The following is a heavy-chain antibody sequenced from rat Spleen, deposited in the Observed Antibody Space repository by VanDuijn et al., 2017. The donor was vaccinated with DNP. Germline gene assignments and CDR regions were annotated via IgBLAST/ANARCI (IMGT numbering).Heavy chain of an antibody. CDR1: GFTFSSYW. V-gene: IGHV5-58*01. D-gene: IGHD1-11*01. Sequence: EVQLVETGGGLVQPGRSLKLSCVASGFTFSSYWMYWIRQAPGQGLEWVASISTDGATTYYPDSVKGRFTISRDNSENTVYLQMNSLRSEDTATYYCAKDRDGGFAMDAWGQGTSVAISS. CDR3: AKDRDGGFAMDA. J-gene: IGHJ4*01. CDR2: ISTDGATT.